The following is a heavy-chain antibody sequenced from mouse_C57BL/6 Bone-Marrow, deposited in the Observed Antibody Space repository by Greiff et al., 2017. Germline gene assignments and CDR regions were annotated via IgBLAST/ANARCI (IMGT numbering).Heavy chain of an antibody. CDR1: GYAFTNYL. CDR2: INPGSGGT. V-gene: IGHV1-54*01. CDR3: ARGGGDYEWYFDV. Sequence: VQLQQSGAELVRPGTSVKVSCTASGYAFTNYLIEWVKQRPGQGLEWIGVINPGSGGTNYNEKFKGKATLTAAKSSSTAYMQLSSLTSEDAAVYFCARGGGDYEWYFDVWGTGTTVTVSS. D-gene: IGHD2-13*01. J-gene: IGHJ1*03.